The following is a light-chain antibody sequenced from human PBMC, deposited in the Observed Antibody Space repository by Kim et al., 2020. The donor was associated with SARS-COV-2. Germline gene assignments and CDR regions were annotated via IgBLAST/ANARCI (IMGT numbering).Light chain of an antibody. Sequence: DIQMTQSPSPLSASVGDRVTITCQAGRDISRYLTWYQQKPGRAPRLLIYGALNLQTGVPSRFSATASGTVFTLTITNLQPEDFATYYRHQFHSVPYTFGRGTKVDIK. CDR2: GAL. CDR3: HQFHSVPYT. J-gene: IGKJ2*01. CDR1: RDISRY. V-gene: IGKV1-33*01.